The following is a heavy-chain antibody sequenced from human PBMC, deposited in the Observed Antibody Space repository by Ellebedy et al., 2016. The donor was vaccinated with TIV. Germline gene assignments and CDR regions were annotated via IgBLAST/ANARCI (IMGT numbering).Heavy chain of an antibody. Sequence: GESLKISXAASGFTFIIYSLNWVLQAPGKGLEWVSYISSSSRTIYYADSVKGRFTISRDNAKNSLYLQMNSLRAEDTAVYYCAAAAGAGDDAFDIWGQGTMVTVSS. V-gene: IGHV3-48*01. CDR1: GFTFIIYS. J-gene: IGHJ3*02. CDR3: AAAAGAGDDAFDI. CDR2: ISSSSRTI. D-gene: IGHD6-13*01.